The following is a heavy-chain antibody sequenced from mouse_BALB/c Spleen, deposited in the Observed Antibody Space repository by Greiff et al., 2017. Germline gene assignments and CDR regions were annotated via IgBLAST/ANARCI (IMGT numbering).Heavy chain of an antibody. J-gene: IGHJ4*01. CDR3: ARHGYDYAMDY. V-gene: IGHV5-9-3*01. CDR2: ISSGGSYT. Sequence: EVKVVESGGGLVKPGGSLKLSCAASGFTFSSYAMSWVRQTPEKRLEWVATISSGGSYTYYPDSVKGRFTISRDNAKNTLYLQMSSLRSEDTAMYYCARHGYDYAMDYWGQGTSVTVSS. CDR1: GFTFSSYA. D-gene: IGHD2-2*01.